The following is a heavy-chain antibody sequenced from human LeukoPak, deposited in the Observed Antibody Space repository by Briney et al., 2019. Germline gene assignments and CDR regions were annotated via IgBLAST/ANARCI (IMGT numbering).Heavy chain of an antibody. V-gene: IGHV4-4*07. D-gene: IGHD3-10*01. Sequence: SETLSLTCTVSGASISSYYWSWIRQPAGKGLEWIGRIYSSGSTNYNPSLESRVTMSVDTSKNEFSLKLNSVTAADTAVYYCARSTGIYYYYMDVWGKGTTVTVSS. CDR3: ARSTGIYYYYMDV. CDR2: IYSSGST. J-gene: IGHJ6*03. CDR1: GASISSYY.